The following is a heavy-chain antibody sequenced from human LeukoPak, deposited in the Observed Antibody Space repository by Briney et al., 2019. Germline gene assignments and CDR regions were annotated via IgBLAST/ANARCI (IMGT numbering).Heavy chain of an antibody. Sequence: PGRSLRLSCAASGHTFSTYGMHWVRQAPGKGLEWVAVITYDGSDKFYADSVKGRFTISRDNSQNTVYLQMNSLRAEDTAVYYCATYGSSGWSNFDYWGQGTLVTVSS. CDR3: ATYGSSGWSNFDY. D-gene: IGHD6-19*01. CDR1: GHTFSTYG. V-gene: IGHV3-30*19. CDR2: ITYDGSDK. J-gene: IGHJ4*02.